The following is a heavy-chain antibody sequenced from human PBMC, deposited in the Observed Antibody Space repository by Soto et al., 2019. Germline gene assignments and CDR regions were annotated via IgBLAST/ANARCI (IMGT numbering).Heavy chain of an antibody. Sequence: QLQLQESGPGLVKPSETLSLTCTVSGGSISSSSYYWGWIRQPPGKGLEWIGSIYYSGSTYYHPYLKSRVTISVDTSKNQFSLKLSSVTAADTAVYYCARAPVVVPAAILGYWFDPWGQGTLVTVSS. V-gene: IGHV4-39*01. CDR1: GGSISSSSYY. CDR2: IYYSGST. J-gene: IGHJ5*02. D-gene: IGHD2-2*02. CDR3: ARAPVVVPAAILGYWFDP.